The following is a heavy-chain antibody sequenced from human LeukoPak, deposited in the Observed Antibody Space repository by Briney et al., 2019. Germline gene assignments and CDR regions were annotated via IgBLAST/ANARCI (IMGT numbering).Heavy chain of an antibody. J-gene: IGHJ4*02. CDR2: ISAYNGNT. V-gene: IGHV1-18*01. CDR3: AGTSLENDYGGNDY. Sequence: ASVKVSCKASGYTFTSYGISWVRQAPGQGLEWMGWISAYNGNTNYAQKLQGRVTMTTDTSTSTACMELRSLRSDDTAVYYCAGTSLENDYGGNDYWGQGTLVTVSS. D-gene: IGHD4-23*01. CDR1: GYTFTSYG.